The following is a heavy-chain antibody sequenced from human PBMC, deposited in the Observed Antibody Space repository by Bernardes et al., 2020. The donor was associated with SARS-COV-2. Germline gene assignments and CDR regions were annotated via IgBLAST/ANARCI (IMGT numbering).Heavy chain of an antibody. J-gene: IGHJ6*03. D-gene: IGHD3-3*01. CDR1: GGSISSYY. Sequence: SETLSLTCTVSGGSISSYYWSWIRQPPGKGLEWIGYIYYSGSTNYNPSLKSRVTISVDTSKNQFSLKLSSVTAADTAVYYCARDIRGDFWSGYLYYYYYMDVWGKGTTVTVSS. V-gene: IGHV4-59*01. CDR2: IYYSGST. CDR3: ARDIRGDFWSGYLYYYYYMDV.